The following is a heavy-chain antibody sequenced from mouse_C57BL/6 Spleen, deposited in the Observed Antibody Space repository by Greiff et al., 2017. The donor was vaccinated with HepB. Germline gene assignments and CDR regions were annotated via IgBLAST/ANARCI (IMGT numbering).Heavy chain of an antibody. CDR3: ARQRGITTVVATQGYAMDY. J-gene: IGHJ4*01. CDR2: ISSGGSYT. CDR1: GFTFSSYG. Sequence: DVMLVESGGDLVKPGGSLKLSCAASGFTFSSYGMSWVRQTPDKRLEWVATISSGGSYTYYPDSVKGRFTISRDNAKNTLYLQMSSLKSEDTAMYYCARQRGITTVVATQGYAMDYWGQGTSVTVSS. V-gene: IGHV5-6*02. D-gene: IGHD1-1*01.